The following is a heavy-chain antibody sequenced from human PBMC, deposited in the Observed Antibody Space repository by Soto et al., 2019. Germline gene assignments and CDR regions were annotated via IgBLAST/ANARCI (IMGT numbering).Heavy chain of an antibody. CDR3: ARVSWNFAPGYYYGMDA. Sequence: SQTLSLTCAISGDSVSSNSAAWNWIRQSPSRGLEWLGRTYYRSKWYNDYAVSVKSRITINPDTSKNQFPLQLNSVTPEDTAVYYCARVSWNFAPGYYYGMDAWGQCTTVTVSS. J-gene: IGHJ6*02. D-gene: IGHD1-7*01. V-gene: IGHV6-1*01. CDR2: TYYRSKWYN. CDR1: GDSVSSNSAA.